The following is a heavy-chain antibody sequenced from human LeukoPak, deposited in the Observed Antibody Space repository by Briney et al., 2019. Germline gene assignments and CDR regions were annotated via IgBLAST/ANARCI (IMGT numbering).Heavy chain of an antibody. Sequence: PSETLSLTCTVSGGSISSYYWSWIRQPPGKGLEWIGYIYYSGSTNYNPSLKSRVTISVDTSKNQFSLKLSSVTAADTAVYYCARVRAPDWDTAMREDAFDIWGQGTMVTVSS. J-gene: IGHJ3*02. CDR3: ARVRAPDWDTAMREDAFDI. CDR2: IYYSGST. D-gene: IGHD5-18*01. CDR1: GGSISSYY. V-gene: IGHV4-59*01.